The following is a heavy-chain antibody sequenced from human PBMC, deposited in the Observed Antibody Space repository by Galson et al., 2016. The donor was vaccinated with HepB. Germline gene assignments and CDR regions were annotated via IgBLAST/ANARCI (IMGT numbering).Heavy chain of an antibody. V-gene: IGHV3-53*01. Sequence: SLRLSCAASGFTVSSNYMSWVRQAPGKGLEWVSVVYSGGSTYYADSVKGRFTLSRDHYKKTLYLQMNSLRAEDTAIYYCSVELLQDFDFWGQGTLVTVSS. J-gene: IGHJ4*02. CDR1: GFTVSSNY. CDR3: SVELLQDFDF. CDR2: VYSGGST. D-gene: IGHD5-24*01.